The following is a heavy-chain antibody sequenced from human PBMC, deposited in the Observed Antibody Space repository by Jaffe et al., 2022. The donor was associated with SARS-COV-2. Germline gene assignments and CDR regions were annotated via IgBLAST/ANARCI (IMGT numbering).Heavy chain of an antibody. CDR1: GGSISSSSYY. CDR3: ARHRSVGVPHPIDY. V-gene: IGHV4-39*01. Sequence: QLQLQESGPGLVKPSETLSLTCTVSGGSISSSSYYWGWIRQPPGKGLEWIGSIYYSGSTYYNPSLKSRVTISVDTSKNQFSLKLSSVTAADTAVYYCARHRSVGVPHPIDYWGQGTLVTVSS. J-gene: IGHJ4*02. CDR2: IYYSGST. D-gene: IGHD1-26*01.